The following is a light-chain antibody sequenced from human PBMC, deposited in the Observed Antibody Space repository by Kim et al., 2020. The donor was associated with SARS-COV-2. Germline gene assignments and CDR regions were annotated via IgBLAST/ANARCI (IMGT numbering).Light chain of an antibody. CDR2: NNN. CDR1: SSNIGDYR. CDR3: AAWDGSLNAVV. Sequence: GQRVTSSCSGSSSNIGDYRVYWYQHVPGTAPKLVIYNNNLRPSGVPDRFSGSKSGTSASLAISGLQSADEADYYCAAWDGSLNAVVFGGGTKVTVL. V-gene: IGLV1-44*01. J-gene: IGLJ2*01.